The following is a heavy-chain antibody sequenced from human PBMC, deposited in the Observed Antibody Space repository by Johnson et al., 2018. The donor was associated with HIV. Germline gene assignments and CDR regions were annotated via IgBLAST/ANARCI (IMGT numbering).Heavy chain of an antibody. Sequence: VQLVESGGGLVQPGGSLRLSCAASGFTFSSYWMHWVRQAPGKGLVWVSRINSDGSSTSYADSVKGRFTISRDNSKNTLYLQMNSLRAEDTAVYYCARDLYPFGPVQAFDIWGQGTMVTVSS. D-gene: IGHD3-10*01. V-gene: IGHV3-74*01. J-gene: IGHJ3*02. CDR3: ARDLYPFGPVQAFDI. CDR2: INSDGSST. CDR1: GFTFSSYW.